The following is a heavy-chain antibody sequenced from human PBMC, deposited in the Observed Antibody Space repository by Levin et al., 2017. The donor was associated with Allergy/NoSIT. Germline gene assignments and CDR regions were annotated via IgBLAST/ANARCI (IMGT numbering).Heavy chain of an antibody. D-gene: IGHD3-10*01. J-gene: IGHJ6*02. CDR2: IYHSGST. V-gene: IGHV4-4*02. CDR1: GGSISSSNW. Sequence: SETLSLTCAVSGGSISSSNWWSWVRQPPGKGLEWIGEIYHSGSTNYNPSLKSRVTISVDKSKNQFSLKLSSVTAADTAVYYCARENGSGSYYKSGSGMDVWGQGTTVTVSS. CDR3: ARENGSGSYYKSGSGMDV.